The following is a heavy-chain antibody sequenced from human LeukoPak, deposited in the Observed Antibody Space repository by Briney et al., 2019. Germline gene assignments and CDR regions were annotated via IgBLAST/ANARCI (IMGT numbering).Heavy chain of an antibody. V-gene: IGHV4-34*01. CDR2: INHSGST. Sequence: PSETLSLTCAVYGGSFSGYYWSWIRQPPGKGLEWIGEINHSGSTNYNPSLKSRVTISVDTSKNQFSLKLSSVTAADTAVYYCARGDSSNYYDSSGYQPLDYWGQGTLVTVSS. D-gene: IGHD3-22*01. CDR3: ARGDSSNYYDSSGYQPLDY. CDR1: GGSFSGYY. J-gene: IGHJ4*02.